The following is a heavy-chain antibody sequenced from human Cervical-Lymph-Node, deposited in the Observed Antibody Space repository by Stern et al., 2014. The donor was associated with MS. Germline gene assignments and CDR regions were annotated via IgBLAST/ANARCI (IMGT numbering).Heavy chain of an antibody. V-gene: IGHV3-64*07. CDR3: ARRETAYFDS. CDR2: ISGSGGST. Sequence: EVQLLESGGGMVQPGGSLRLSCVASGFTFSSYAMDWVRQAPGKGLEYVSSISGSGGSTYYADSVKGRFSISRDNSKNTLYLQMGSLRPEDMAVYYCARRETAYFDSWGLGTLVTVSS. J-gene: IGHJ4*02. CDR1: GFTFSSYA. D-gene: IGHD1-26*01.